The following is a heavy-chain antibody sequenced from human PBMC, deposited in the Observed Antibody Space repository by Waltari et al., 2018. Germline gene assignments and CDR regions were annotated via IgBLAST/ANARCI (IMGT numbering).Heavy chain of an antibody. V-gene: IGHV3-30*18. Sequence: QVQLVESGGGVVQPGRSLRLSCAASGFTFSSYGMHWVRQAPGKVLEWVAVIADEGSNKYYADSGKGRLTIARDNSKNTLYLQMNSLRAEDTAVYYCAKQKSGYYPNYFDYWGQGTLVTVSS. J-gene: IGHJ4*02. CDR1: GFTFSSYG. CDR2: IADEGSNK. D-gene: IGHD3-22*01. CDR3: AKQKSGYYPNYFDY.